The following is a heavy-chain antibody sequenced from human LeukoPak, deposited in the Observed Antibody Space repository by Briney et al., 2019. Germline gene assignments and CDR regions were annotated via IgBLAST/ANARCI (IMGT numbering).Heavy chain of an antibody. CDR1: GFTFDDYA. J-gene: IGHJ4*02. V-gene: IGHV3-9*03. Sequence: PGRSLRLSCAASGFTFDDYAIHWVRHAPGKGLEWVSGISWNSGSIGYADSVKGRFTISRDNAKNSLYLQMNSLRAEDMALYYCAKGEYYDILTGYFDYWGQGTLVTVSS. D-gene: IGHD3-9*01. CDR2: ISWNSGSI. CDR3: AKGEYYDILTGYFDY.